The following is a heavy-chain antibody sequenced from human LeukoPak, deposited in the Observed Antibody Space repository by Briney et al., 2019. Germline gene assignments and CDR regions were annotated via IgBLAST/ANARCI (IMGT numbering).Heavy chain of an antibody. V-gene: IGHV4-39*07. J-gene: IGHJ4*02. Sequence: PSETLSLTCTVSGGSISSSIYYWGWIRQPPGKGLEWIGSIYYSGSTYYNPSLKSRVTISVDTSKNQFSLKLSSVTAADTAVYYCARFGYDRNFDYWGQGTLVTVSS. CDR1: GGSISSSIYY. CDR3: ARFGYDRNFDY. CDR2: IYYSGST. D-gene: IGHD5-12*01.